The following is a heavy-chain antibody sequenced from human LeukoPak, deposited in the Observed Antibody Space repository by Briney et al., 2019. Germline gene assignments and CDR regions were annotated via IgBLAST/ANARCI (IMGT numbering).Heavy chain of an antibody. CDR3: ANGIAAAGRETYYFDY. D-gene: IGHD6-13*01. Sequence: GRSLRLSCAASGFTFSSYAMHWVRQAPGKGLEWVAVISYDGSNKYYADSVKGRFTISRDNSKNTLYLQMGSLRAEDMAVYYCANGIAAAGRETYYFDYWGQGTLVTVSS. CDR1: GFTFSSYA. J-gene: IGHJ4*02. V-gene: IGHV3-30*14. CDR2: ISYDGSNK.